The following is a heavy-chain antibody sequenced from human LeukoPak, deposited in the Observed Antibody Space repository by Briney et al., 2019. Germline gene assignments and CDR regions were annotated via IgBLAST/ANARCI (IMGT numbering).Heavy chain of an antibody. J-gene: IGHJ6*02. CDR3: AKDSGYSYGIPPSDYCGMDV. CDR2: ISYDGSNK. V-gene: IGHV3-30*18. CDR1: GFTFSSYG. Sequence: QPGRSLRLSCAASGFTFSSYGMHWVRQAPGKGLEWVAVISYDGSNKYYADSVKGRFTISRDNSKNTLYLQMNSLRAEDTAVYYCAKDSGYSYGIPPSDYCGMDVWGQGTTVTVSS. D-gene: IGHD5-18*01.